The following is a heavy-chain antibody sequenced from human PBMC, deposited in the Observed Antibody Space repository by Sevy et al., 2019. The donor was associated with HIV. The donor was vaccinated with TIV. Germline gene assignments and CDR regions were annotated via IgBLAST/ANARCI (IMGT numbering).Heavy chain of an antibody. CDR2: MNPNSGGT. Sequence: ASVKVSCKASGYTFTGYYMHWVRQAPGQGLEWMGRMNPNSGGTNYAQKFQGRVTMTRDTSISTAYMELGRLRSDDTAVYYCARESYYDFWSGYYSPYYYGMDVWGQGTTVTVSS. CDR3: ARESYYDFWSGYYSPYYYGMDV. CDR1: GYTFTGYY. V-gene: IGHV1-2*06. J-gene: IGHJ6*02. D-gene: IGHD3-3*01.